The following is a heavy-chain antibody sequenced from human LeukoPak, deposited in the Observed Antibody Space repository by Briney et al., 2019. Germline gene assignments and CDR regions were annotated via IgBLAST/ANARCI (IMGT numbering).Heavy chain of an antibody. D-gene: IGHD2-15*01. J-gene: IGHJ4*02. CDR3: ARDRRYCSGGSCYFDYFFDY. CDR2: TSYDGSIN. Sequence: PGGSLRLSCAASGFTFNSYAVHWVRQAPGKGLEWVAVTSYDGSINFYSASVKGRFTISRDNSKNTLYLQMNSLRADDTALYFCARDRRYCSGGSCYFDYFFDYWGQGTLVTVSS. CDR1: GFTFNSYA. V-gene: IGHV3-30*04.